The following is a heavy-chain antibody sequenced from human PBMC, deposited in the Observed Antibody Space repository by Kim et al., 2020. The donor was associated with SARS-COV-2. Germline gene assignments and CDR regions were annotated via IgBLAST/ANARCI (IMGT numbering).Heavy chain of an antibody. J-gene: IGHJ4*02. CDR2: ISGSGGST. Sequence: GGSLRLSCAASGFTFSSYAMSWVRQAPGKGLEWVSAISGSGGSTYYADSVKGRFTISRDNSKNTLYLQMNSLRAEDTAVYYCAKDAGRDGYNERGFFFDYWGQGTLVTVSS. CDR1: GFTFSSYA. CDR3: AKDAGRDGYNERGFFFDY. V-gene: IGHV3-23*01. D-gene: IGHD5-12*01.